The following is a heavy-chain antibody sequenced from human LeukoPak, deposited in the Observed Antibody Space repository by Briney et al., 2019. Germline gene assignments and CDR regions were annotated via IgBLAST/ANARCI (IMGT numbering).Heavy chain of an antibody. J-gene: IGHJ4*02. V-gene: IGHV3-23*01. CDR3: AKGYYYYDSSGYDY. CDR1: GFTFSSYY. CDR2: ISGSGGST. D-gene: IGHD3-22*01. Sequence: GGSLRLSCAASGFTFSSYYMSWVRQAPGKGLEWVSAISGSGGSTYYADSVKGRFTISRDNSTNTLYLQMNSLRAEDRAVYYCAKGYYYYDSSGYDYWGQGTLVTVSS.